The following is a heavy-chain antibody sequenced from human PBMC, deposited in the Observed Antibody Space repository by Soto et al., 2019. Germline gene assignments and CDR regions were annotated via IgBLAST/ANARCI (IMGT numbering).Heavy chain of an antibody. J-gene: IGHJ6*03. D-gene: IGHD2-15*01. CDR3: AREGPETCSGGSCTTYYYYYYMDV. Sequence: GGSLRLSCAASGFTFSSYWMSWVRQAPGKGLEWVANIKQDGSEKYYVDSVKGRFTISRDNAKNSLYLQMNSLRAEDTAVYYCAREGPETCSGGSCTTYYYYYYMDVWGKGTTVTVSS. CDR1: GFTFSSYW. V-gene: IGHV3-7*01. CDR2: IKQDGSEK.